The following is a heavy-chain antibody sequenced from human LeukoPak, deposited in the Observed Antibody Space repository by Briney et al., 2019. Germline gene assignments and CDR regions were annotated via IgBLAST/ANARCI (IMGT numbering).Heavy chain of an antibody. V-gene: IGHV3-7*03. CDR1: GFTFSSYW. CDR2: IKQDGSEK. Sequence: PGGSLRLSCAASGFTFSSYWMSWVRQAPGKGLEWVANIKQDGSEKYYVDSVKGRFTISRDNAKNSLYLQMNSLRAEDTAVYYCARSTWAMAYEDSDYWGQGTLVTVSS. D-gene: IGHD5-18*01. J-gene: IGHJ4*02. CDR3: ARSTWAMAYEDSDY.